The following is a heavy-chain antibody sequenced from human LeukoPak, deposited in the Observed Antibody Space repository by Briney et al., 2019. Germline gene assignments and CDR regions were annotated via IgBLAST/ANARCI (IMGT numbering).Heavy chain of an antibody. CDR3: ARDSSGLWFGELCDY. J-gene: IGHJ4*02. D-gene: IGHD3-10*01. Sequence: ASVKVSCKASGYTFTGYYMHWVRQAPGQGLEWMGRINPNSGGTNYAQKFQGRVTMIRDTSISTAYMELSGLRSDDTAVYYCARDSSGLWFGELCDYWGQGTLVTVSS. CDR1: GYTFTGYY. CDR2: INPNSGGT. V-gene: IGHV1-2*06.